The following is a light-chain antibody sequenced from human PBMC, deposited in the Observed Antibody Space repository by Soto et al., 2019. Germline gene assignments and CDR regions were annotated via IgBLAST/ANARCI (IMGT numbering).Light chain of an antibody. CDR3: HHSGNWWT. CDR2: GAS. CDR1: QSVSSSY. Sequence: EIVLTQSPGSLSLSPGERATLSCRASQSVSSSYLAWYQQKPGQAPRLLMYGASSRATGIPDRFSGSGSGTDFTLTISILAPEDSAVYYCHHSGNWWTFGQGTKVDIK. V-gene: IGKV3D-20*02. J-gene: IGKJ1*01.